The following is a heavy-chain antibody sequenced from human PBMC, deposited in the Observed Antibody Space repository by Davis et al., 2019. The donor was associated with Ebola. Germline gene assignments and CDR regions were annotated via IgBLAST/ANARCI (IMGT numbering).Heavy chain of an antibody. CDR1: GFTFSDYG. Sequence: GGSLRLSCAASGFTFSDYGMQWFRQAPGKGLEWVAVIAPASTSTFYADSVKGRFTISRDNAKNSLYLQMNSLRAEDTAVYYCARANNNWNMFDPWGQGTLVTVSS. D-gene: IGHD1/OR15-1a*01. CDR2: IAPASTST. V-gene: IGHV3-30*03. CDR3: ARANNNWNMFDP. J-gene: IGHJ5*02.